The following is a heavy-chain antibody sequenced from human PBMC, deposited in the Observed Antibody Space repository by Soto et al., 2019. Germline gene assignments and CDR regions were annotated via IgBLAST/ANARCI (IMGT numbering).Heavy chain of an antibody. J-gene: IGHJ6*02. CDR1: GGTFSSYA. Sequence: QVQLVQSGAEVKKPGSSVKVSCKASGGTFSSYAISWVRQAPGQGLEWMGGIIPIPGTANYAQKFQGRVTNTADESTSTAYMELRRLRSEDTAVYYCARSQGSSTSLEIYYYYYYGMDVWGQGTTVTVSS. D-gene: IGHD2-2*01. V-gene: IGHV1-69*01. CDR3: ARSQGSSTSLEIYYYYYYGMDV. CDR2: IIPIPGTA.